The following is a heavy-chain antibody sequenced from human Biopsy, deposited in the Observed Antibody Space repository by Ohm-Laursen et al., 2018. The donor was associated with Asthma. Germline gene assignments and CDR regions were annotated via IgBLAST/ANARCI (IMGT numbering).Heavy chain of an antibody. Sequence: SLRLSCAAPGFTFGDYWMSWVRQVPGKGLEWVANIKHDGTEKNHVDSLKGQFTISRDNAKNTVYLQMNSLRAEDSAIYYCAKYSVFYYRGGNDYWGQGIVVTVSS. J-gene: IGHJ4*02. CDR3: AKYSVFYYRGGNDY. CDR1: GFTFGDYW. CDR2: IKHDGTEK. V-gene: IGHV3-7*03. D-gene: IGHD1-26*01.